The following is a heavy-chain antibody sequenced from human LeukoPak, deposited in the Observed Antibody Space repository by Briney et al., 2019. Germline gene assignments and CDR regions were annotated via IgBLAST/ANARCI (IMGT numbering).Heavy chain of an antibody. D-gene: IGHD3-22*01. CDR3: ASASYYYDSSGYSYY. CDR2: IIPILGIA. Sequence: SVKVSCRASGGTFSSYTISWVRQAPGQGLEWMGRIIPILGIANYAQKFQGRVTITADKSTSTAYMELSSLRSEDTAVYYCASASYYYDSSGYSYYWGQGTLVTVSS. J-gene: IGHJ4*02. V-gene: IGHV1-69*02. CDR1: GGTFSSYT.